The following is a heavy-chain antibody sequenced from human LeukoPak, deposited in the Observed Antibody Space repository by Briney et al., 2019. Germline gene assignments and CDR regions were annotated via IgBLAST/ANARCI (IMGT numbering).Heavy chain of an antibody. Sequence: ASVKVSCKASGYTFTGYCMHWVRQAPGQGLEWMGWINPNSGGTNYAQKFQGRVTMTRDTSISTAYMELSRLRSDDTAVYYCARVRAIAAAGILGYWGQGTLVTVSS. CDR3: ARVRAIAAAGILGY. CDR2: INPNSGGT. V-gene: IGHV1-2*02. D-gene: IGHD6-13*01. CDR1: GYTFTGYC. J-gene: IGHJ4*02.